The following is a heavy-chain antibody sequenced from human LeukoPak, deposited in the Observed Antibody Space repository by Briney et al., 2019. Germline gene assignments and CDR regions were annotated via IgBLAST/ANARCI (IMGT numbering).Heavy chain of an antibody. J-gene: IGHJ4*02. D-gene: IGHD6-13*01. Sequence: SVKVSCKTSGNTFSSYGITWVRQAPGQGPEWMGGIIPAFGTANYAQKFQGRVTITADEATYTAFMELSSLRSEDTAVYYCAREAGYSSSWPYFDYWGQGTLVTVSS. V-gene: IGHV1-69*13. CDR2: IIPAFGTA. CDR3: AREAGYSSSWPYFDY. CDR1: GNTFSSYG.